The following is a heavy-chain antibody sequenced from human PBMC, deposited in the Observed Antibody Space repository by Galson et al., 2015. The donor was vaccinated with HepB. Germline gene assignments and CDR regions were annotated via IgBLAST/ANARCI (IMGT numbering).Heavy chain of an antibody. Sequence: SVKVSCKASGYTFTSYYMHWVRQAPGQGLERMGIINPSGGSTSYAQKFQGRVTMTRDTSTSTVYMELSSLRSEDTAVYYCARDCPGKGVPYYPTFNYYYGMDVWGQGTTVTVSS. CDR2: INPSGGST. CDR3: ARDCPGKGVPYYPTFNYYYGMDV. V-gene: IGHV1-46*01. D-gene: IGHD6-19*01. CDR1: GYTFTSYY. J-gene: IGHJ6*02.